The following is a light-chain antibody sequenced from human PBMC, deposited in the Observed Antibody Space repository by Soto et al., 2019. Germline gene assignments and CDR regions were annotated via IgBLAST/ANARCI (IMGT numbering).Light chain of an antibody. CDR1: QNVNSN. CDR2: GAS. J-gene: IGKJ4*01. Sequence: EIVMTQSPATLSVSPGERATLSCRASQNVNSNLAWYQQKLGQAPRLLIYGASTRATSIPARFSGSGSGTEFTLTISTLQSEDFAVYYCQQYNNWPLTFGGGTKVKIK. V-gene: IGKV3-15*01. CDR3: QQYNNWPLT.